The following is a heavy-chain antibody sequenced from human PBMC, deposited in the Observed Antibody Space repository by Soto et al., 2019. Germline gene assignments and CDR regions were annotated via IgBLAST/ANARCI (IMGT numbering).Heavy chain of an antibody. CDR3: ARLQVNGGAFDI. J-gene: IGHJ3*02. D-gene: IGHD2-8*01. CDR2: IYYTGSA. V-gene: IGHV4-31*03. Sequence: SETLSLTCSVSGGSIRSGGYHWSWLRQHPGKGLEWIGNIYYTGSAFYTPSLKSRVTFSVDTSKNQVSLKLSSVTAPDTAVYYCARLQVNGGAFDIWGQGTMVTVSS. CDR1: GGSIRSGGYH.